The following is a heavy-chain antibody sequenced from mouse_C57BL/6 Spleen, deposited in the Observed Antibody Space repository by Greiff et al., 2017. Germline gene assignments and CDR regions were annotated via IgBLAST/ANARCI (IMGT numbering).Heavy chain of an antibody. Sequence: VQLKESGPGMVKPSQSLSLTCTVTGYSITSGYDWHWIRHFPGNKLEWMGYISYSGSTNYNPSLKSRISITHDTSKNHFFLKLNSVTTEDTATYYCARDTSYYYGSSYDWYFDVWGTGTTVTVSS. D-gene: IGHD1-1*01. V-gene: IGHV3-1*01. J-gene: IGHJ1*03. CDR1: GYSITSGYD. CDR2: ISYSGST. CDR3: ARDTSYYYGSSYDWYFDV.